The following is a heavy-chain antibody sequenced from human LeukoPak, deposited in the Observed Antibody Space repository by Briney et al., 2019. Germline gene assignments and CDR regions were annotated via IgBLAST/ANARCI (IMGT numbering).Heavy chain of an antibody. CDR3: AKGGTVNTFNSGRPTRYYYYYMDV. Sequence: GGSLRLSCAASGFAFDDYAMHWVRHASGKGLEWVSLISWDGGSTYYADSVKGRFTISRDNSKNSLYLQMNSLRAEDTALYYCAKGGTVNTFNSGRPTRYYYYYMDVWGKGTPVTVSS. V-gene: IGHV3-43D*04. D-gene: IGHD4-17*01. CDR1: GFAFDDYA. CDR2: ISWDGGST. J-gene: IGHJ6*03.